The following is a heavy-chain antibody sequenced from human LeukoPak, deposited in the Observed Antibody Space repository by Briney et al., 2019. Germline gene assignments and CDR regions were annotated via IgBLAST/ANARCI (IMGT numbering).Heavy chain of an antibody. D-gene: IGHD2-2*01. Sequence: SETLSLTCTVSGGSISSYYWSWIRQPPGKGLEWIGYIYYSGSTNYNPSLKSRVTISLDTSKNQFSLRLNSVTAADTAVYYCARGLQYQLHFDYWGQGTLVTVSS. CDR2: IYYSGST. CDR1: GGSISSYY. J-gene: IGHJ4*02. V-gene: IGHV4-59*08. CDR3: ARGLQYQLHFDY.